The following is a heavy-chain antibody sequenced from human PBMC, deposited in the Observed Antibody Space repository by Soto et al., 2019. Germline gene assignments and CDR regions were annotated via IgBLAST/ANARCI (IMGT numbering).Heavy chain of an antibody. Sequence: QVQLQESGPRLVKPSETLSLTCSVSGDSISSYYWSWIRQPPGKGLEWIGYIYYSGSTNYNPSFKSRVTISVDPPKNQFPLKLTSVAAADTAVYYCARGVATIGPWGQGTLVTVSS. CDR3: ARGVATIGP. CDR1: GDSISSYY. V-gene: IGHV4-59*01. D-gene: IGHD5-12*01. CDR2: IYYSGST. J-gene: IGHJ5*02.